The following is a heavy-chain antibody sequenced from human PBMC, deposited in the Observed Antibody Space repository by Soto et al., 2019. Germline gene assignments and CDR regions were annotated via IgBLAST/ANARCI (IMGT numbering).Heavy chain of an antibody. CDR1: GFSLSTSGVG. V-gene: IGHV2-5*01. CDR3: AHSSGLLGFGELLEDPHFDY. D-gene: IGHD3-10*01. CDR2: IYWNDDK. J-gene: IGHJ4*02. Sequence: QITLKESGPTLVKPTQTLTLTCTFSGFSLSTSGVGVGWIRQPPGQALEWLARIYWNDDKRYTPSLKSRLTITKDTSKKQVVRTMTNMDPVDTATYYCAHSSGLLGFGELLEDPHFDYWGQGTLVTVSS.